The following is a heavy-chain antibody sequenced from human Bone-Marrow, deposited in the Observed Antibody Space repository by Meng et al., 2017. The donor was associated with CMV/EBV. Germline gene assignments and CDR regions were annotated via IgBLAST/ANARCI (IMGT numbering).Heavy chain of an antibody. CDR1: GYTLTELS. D-gene: IGHD2-2*01. CDR2: FDPEDGET. CDR3: ATSRGGVPAAHYYYYGMDV. Sequence: ASVKVSCKVSGYTLTELSMHWVRQAPGKGPEWMGGFDPEDGETIYAQKFQGRVTMTEDTSTDTAYMELSSLRSEDTAVYYCATSRGGVPAAHYYYYGMDVWGQGTTVTVSS. V-gene: IGHV1-24*01. J-gene: IGHJ6*02.